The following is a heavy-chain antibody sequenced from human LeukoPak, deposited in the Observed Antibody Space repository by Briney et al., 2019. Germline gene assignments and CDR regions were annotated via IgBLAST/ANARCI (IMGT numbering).Heavy chain of an antibody. CDR1: GFTFSSYG. V-gene: IGHV3-30*02. CDR3: AKSFAQRWLQSSYYFDY. J-gene: IGHJ4*02. D-gene: IGHD5-24*01. CDR2: IRYDGSNK. Sequence: PGGSLRLSCAASGFTFSSYGMHWVRQAPGKGLEWVAFIRYDGSNKYYADSVKGRFTISRDNSKNTLYLQMNSLRAEDTAVYYCAKSFAQRWLQSSYYFDYWGQGTLVTVSS.